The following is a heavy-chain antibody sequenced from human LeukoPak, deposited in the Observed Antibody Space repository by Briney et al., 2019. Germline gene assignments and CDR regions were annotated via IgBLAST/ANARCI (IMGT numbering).Heavy chain of an antibody. D-gene: IGHD6-13*01. CDR1: GGTFSSYA. J-gene: IGHJ5*02. CDR2: IIPIFGTT. CDR3: ARALGIAAAGSPNWFDP. Sequence: GSSVKVSCKASGGTFSSYAISWARQAPGQGLEWMGGIIPIFGTTNYAQKFQGRVTISADESTSTAYMELSSLRSEDTAVYFCARALGIAAAGSPNWFDPWGQGTLVTVSS. V-gene: IGHV1-69*01.